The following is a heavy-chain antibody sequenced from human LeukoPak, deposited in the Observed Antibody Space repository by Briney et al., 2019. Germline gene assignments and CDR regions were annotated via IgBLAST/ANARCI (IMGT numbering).Heavy chain of an antibody. J-gene: IGHJ5*02. CDR1: GYTFTSYA. V-gene: IGHV1-3*01. Sequence: ASVKVSCKASGYTFTSYAMHWVRQAPGQRLEWMGWINAGNGNTKYSQKFQGRVAITRDTSASTAYMELSSLRSEDTAVYYCARLGVSRSPYSSSWYDWFDPWGQGTLVTASS. CDR2: INAGNGNT. D-gene: IGHD6-13*01. CDR3: ARLGVSRSPYSSSWYDWFDP.